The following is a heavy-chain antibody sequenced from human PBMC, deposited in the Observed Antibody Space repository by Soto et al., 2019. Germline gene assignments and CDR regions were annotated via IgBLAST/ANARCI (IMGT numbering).Heavy chain of an antibody. CDR1: GYTFTSYG. Sequence: SVKVPCKASGYTFTSYGISWVGQAPGQGLEWMGWISAYNVNTNYAQKLQGRVTMTTDTSTSTAYMELRSLRSDDTAVYYCARDRRIAAAGKHFDYWGPGNLVTVS. D-gene: IGHD6-13*01. J-gene: IGHJ4*02. V-gene: IGHV1-18*04. CDR2: ISAYNVNT. CDR3: ARDRRIAAAGKHFDY.